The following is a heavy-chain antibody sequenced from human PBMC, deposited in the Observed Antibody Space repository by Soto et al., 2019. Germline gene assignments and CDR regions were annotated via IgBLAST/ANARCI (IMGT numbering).Heavy chain of an antibody. V-gene: IGHV3-7*01. Sequence: EVQLVESGGGLVQPGGSLRLSCAASGFTFNKYWMTWVRQAPGKGLEWVANIQQVGSEKYYVDSVKGRFTISRDNADNSLYLQMNGLRAEDTVVYYCALGRTGLDVWGQGTTVTVSS. CDR2: IQQVGSEK. J-gene: IGHJ6*02. D-gene: IGHD7-27*01. CDR1: GFTFNKYW. CDR3: ALGRTGLDV.